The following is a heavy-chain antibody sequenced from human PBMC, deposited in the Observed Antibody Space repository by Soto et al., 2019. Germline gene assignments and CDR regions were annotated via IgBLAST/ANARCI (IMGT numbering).Heavy chain of an antibody. J-gene: IGHJ4*02. D-gene: IGHD3-22*01. V-gene: IGHV3-73*01. Sequence: QPGGSLRLSCAASGFTFSGSAMHWVRQASGKGLEWVGRIRSKANSYATAYAASVKGRFTISRDDSKDTAYLQMNSLKTEDTAVYYCTRSLATMIVKLQEYYFDYWGQGTLVTVSS. CDR2: IRSKANSYAT. CDR3: TRSLATMIVKLQEYYFDY. CDR1: GFTFSGSA.